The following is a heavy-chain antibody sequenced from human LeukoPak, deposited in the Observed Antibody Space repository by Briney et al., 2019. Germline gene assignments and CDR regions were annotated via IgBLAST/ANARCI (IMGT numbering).Heavy chain of an antibody. Sequence: SETLSLTCAVYGGSFSGYYWSWIRQPPGKGLEWIGEINHSGSTNYNPSLKSRVTISVDTSKNQFSLKLSSVTAADTAVYYCARAVAGTNYFDSWGQGTLVTVSS. V-gene: IGHV4-34*01. D-gene: IGHD6-19*01. CDR3: ARAVAGTNYFDS. CDR1: GGSFSGYY. J-gene: IGHJ4*02. CDR2: INHSGST.